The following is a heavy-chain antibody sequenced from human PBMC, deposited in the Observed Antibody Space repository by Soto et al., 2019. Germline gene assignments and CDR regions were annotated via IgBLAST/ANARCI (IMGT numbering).Heavy chain of an antibody. Sequence: GGSLRLSCAASGFTFSSYAMSWVRQALGKGLEWVSAISGSGGSTYYADSVKGRFTISRDNSKNTLYLQMNSLRAEDTAVYYCAKDPMITFGGVISDPDYWGQGTLVTVSS. CDR2: ISGSGGST. D-gene: IGHD3-16*01. CDR1: GFTFSSYA. V-gene: IGHV3-23*01. CDR3: AKDPMITFGGVISDPDY. J-gene: IGHJ4*02.